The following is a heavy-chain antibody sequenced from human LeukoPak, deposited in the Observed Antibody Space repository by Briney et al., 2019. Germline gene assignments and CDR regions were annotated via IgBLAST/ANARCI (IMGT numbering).Heavy chain of an antibody. CDR1: GFTFNNYA. J-gene: IGHJ1*01. CDR2: ISGTGGSA. D-gene: IGHD3-3*01. Sequence: GGSLRLSCAASGFTFNNYAMNWVRQGPGEGLEWVSAISGTGGSAYYADSAKGRFTISRDNSKNTLYLEMNSLRADDTAVYYCAQAEKRESGHRFQHWGQGILVTVSS. CDR3: AQAEKRESGHRFQH. V-gene: IGHV3-23*01.